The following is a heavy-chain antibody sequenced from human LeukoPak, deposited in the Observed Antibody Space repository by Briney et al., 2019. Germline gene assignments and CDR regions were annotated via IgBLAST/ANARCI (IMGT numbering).Heavy chain of an antibody. J-gene: IGHJ4*02. CDR3: AKAENTVIKTGPHY. D-gene: IGHD4-17*01. V-gene: IGHV3-23*01. CDR1: GFIFSASS. Sequence: PGGSLRLSCAASGFIFSASSMSWVRQTPGKGLEWVSSISENGRDTYYADSVRGRFTISRDNSKNTLYLHMNSLRPEDTAIYYCAKAENTVIKTGPHYWGQGTLVTVSS. CDR2: ISENGRDT.